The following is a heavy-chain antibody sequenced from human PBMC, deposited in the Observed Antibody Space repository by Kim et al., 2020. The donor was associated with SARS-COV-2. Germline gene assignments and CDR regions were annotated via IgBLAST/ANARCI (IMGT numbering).Heavy chain of an antibody. CDR3: ARGEKIVVVPAAIPYYYGMDV. J-gene: IGHJ6*02. Sequence: FTISRDNSKNTLYLQMNSLRAEDTAVYYCARGEKIVVVPAAIPYYYGMDVWGQGTTVTVSS. D-gene: IGHD2-2*01. V-gene: IGHV3-30*07.